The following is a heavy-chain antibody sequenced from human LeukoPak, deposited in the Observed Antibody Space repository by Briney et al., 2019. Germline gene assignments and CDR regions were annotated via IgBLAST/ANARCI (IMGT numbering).Heavy chain of an antibody. CDR1: GFTFSSFG. Sequence: GGSLRLSCAASGFTFSSFGMHWVRQAPGKGLEWVAVIWYDGTNKYYADSVKGRFTISRDNSKNTLYLQMNRLRAEDTAVYYCARATVTRWFDPWGQGTLVTVSS. D-gene: IGHD4-17*01. CDR2: IWYDGTNK. J-gene: IGHJ5*02. CDR3: ARATVTRWFDP. V-gene: IGHV3-33*01.